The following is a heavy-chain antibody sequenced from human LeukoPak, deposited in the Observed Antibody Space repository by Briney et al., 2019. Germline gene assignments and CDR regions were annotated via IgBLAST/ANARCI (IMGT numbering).Heavy chain of an antibody. CDR1: GFTFSSYG. Sequence: PGGSLRLSCVASGFTFSSYGMHWVRQAPGKGLEWVAVISYDVGKKYYADSVKGRFTISRDNSKNTLYLQMNSLRAEDTAVYYCAKDDYYDTSGYRDWGQGTLVTVSS. CDR3: AKDDYYDTSGYRD. CDR2: ISYDVGKK. J-gene: IGHJ4*02. V-gene: IGHV3-30*18. D-gene: IGHD3-22*01.